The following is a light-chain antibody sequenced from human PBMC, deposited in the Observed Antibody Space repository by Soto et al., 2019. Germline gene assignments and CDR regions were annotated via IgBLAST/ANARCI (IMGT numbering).Light chain of an antibody. CDR1: QSVLFGSNTKNY. J-gene: IGKJ1*01. V-gene: IGKV4-1*01. CDR3: QQYNGNLRT. CDR2: WAS. Sequence: DIVMTQSPDSLAVSLGERATINCKSSQSVLFGSNTKNYLAWYQQKPGQPPKLLIDWASTRESGVPDRFSGSGSGTDFNLTISSLQAEDVAVYYCQQYNGNLRTFGQGTKVEIK.